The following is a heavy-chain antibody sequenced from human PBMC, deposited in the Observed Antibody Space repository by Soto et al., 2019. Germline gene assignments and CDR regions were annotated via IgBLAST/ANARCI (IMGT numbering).Heavy chain of an antibody. CDR2: IYHSGST. D-gene: IGHD6-19*01. CDR3: ARGTLVAGARGDWFDP. CDR1: GGSFSGYY. V-gene: IGHV4-34*01. J-gene: IGHJ5*02. Sequence: SETLSLTCAVHGGSFSGYYWDWIRQPPGKGLEWIGYIYHSGSTYYNPSHKSRVTISVDASKNQFSLKLSSVTAADTAVYYCARGTLVAGARGDWFDPWGQGTLVTVSA.